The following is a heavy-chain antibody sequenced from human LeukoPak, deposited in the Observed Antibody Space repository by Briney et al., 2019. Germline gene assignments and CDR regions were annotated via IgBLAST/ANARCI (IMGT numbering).Heavy chain of an antibody. D-gene: IGHD6-19*01. CDR1: VGSLSSSTYY. V-gene: IGHV4-39*01. Sequence: SETLSPICSARVGSLSSSTYYWGGIRQTTGMGLEWIGSIYYSGSTYYNPSLKSRVTISVDTSKNQVSLKVSSVTAADTAVYYCAYTNFGIAVAGGYWGQGTLVTVSS. CDR2: IYYSGST. J-gene: IGHJ4*02. CDR3: AYTNFGIAVAGGY.